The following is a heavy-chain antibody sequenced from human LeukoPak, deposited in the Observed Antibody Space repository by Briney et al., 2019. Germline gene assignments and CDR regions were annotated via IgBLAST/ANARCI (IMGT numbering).Heavy chain of an antibody. CDR2: IYHSGST. CDR3: ARVGGSSFQFDY. CDR1: GGSISSSNW. V-gene: IGHV4-4*02. J-gene: IGHJ4*02. Sequence: SGTLSLTCAVSGGSISSSNWWSWVRPPPRKGLEWIGEIYHSGSTNYNPSLKSRVTISVDKSKNQFSLKLSSVTAADTAVYYCARVGGSSFQFDYWGQGTLVTVSS. D-gene: IGHD6-13*01.